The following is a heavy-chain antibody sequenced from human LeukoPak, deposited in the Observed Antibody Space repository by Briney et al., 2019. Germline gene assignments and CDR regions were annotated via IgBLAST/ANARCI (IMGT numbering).Heavy chain of an antibody. D-gene: IGHD1-26*01. V-gene: IGHV3-11*05. J-gene: IGHJ4*02. CDR2: NSQTSDYT. Sequence: GGSLTLSCAASGFPLSDYYMTWIRQAPGRGLECVSYNSQTSDYTNYPDSVKGRFTISRHNAEHSLYLQMDSLRAEDTAIYYCARVKVGTTNRFDYWGRGILVTVSS. CDR1: GFPLSDYY. CDR3: ARVKVGTTNRFDY.